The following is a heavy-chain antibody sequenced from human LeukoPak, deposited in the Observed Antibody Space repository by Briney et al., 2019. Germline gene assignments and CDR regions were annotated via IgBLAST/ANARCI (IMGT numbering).Heavy chain of an antibody. CDR2: IKGDGSST. CDR1: GFTFSNYW. CDR3: ARGNYHAMDV. V-gene: IGHV3-74*01. J-gene: IGHJ6*02. Sequence: AGGSLRLSCAASGFTFSNYWMHWVRQTPGEGLVCVSLIKGDGSSTTYAGSVKGRFTISRDNAKNTVYLQMNSLRAEDTAVYYCARGNYHAMDVWGQGTTVTVSS.